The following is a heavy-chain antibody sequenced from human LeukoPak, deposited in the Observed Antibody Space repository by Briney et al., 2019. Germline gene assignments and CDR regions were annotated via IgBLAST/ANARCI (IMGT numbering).Heavy chain of an antibody. D-gene: IGHD2-21*02. CDR1: GGSISTYY. J-gene: IGHJ6*03. Sequence: SETLSLTCTVSGGSISTYYWSWIRQPPGKGLEWIGYIYHSGSTNYNPSLKSRVTISVDTSQNQFYLKLSSVTAADTAVYYCATLAYCGGDCYSYYYYYMDVWGKGTTVTISS. CDR3: ATLAYCGGDCYSYYYYYMDV. V-gene: IGHV4-59*01. CDR2: IYHSGST.